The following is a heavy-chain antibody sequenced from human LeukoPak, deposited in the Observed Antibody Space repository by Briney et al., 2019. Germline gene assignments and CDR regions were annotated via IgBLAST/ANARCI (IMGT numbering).Heavy chain of an antibody. D-gene: IGHD3-22*01. Sequence: ASVKVSCKAAGYTFTTYGISWVRQAPGQGLEWVGWINPYNGNTNYAQTHQGRVTMTTYTYTSTAYMELRSLQSDDPAVYYCASGGDSYGSGGYYKKWFDPWGQGTLVTVSS. CDR2: INPYNGNT. CDR1: GYTFTTYG. CDR3: ASGGDSYGSGGYYKKWFDP. J-gene: IGHJ5*02. V-gene: IGHV1-18*01.